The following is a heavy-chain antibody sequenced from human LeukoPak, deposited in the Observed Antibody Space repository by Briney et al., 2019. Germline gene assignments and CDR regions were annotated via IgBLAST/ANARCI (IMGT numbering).Heavy chain of an antibody. CDR2: IYYSGST. D-gene: IGHD7-27*01. Sequence: SETLSLTCTVSGGSISSYYWSGIRQPPGKGLEWIGYIYYSGSTNYNPSLKSRVTISVDTSKNQFSLKLSSVTAADTAVYYCARRHWGPIDYWGQGTLVTVSS. CDR3: ARRHWGPIDY. CDR1: GGSISSYY. V-gene: IGHV4-59*08. J-gene: IGHJ4*02.